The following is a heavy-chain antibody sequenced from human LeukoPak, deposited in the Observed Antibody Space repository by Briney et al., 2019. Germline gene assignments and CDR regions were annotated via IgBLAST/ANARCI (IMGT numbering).Heavy chain of an antibody. D-gene: IGHD6-13*01. CDR1: GGSISSYY. Sequence: SETLSLTCTVSGGSISSYYWSWIRQPAGKGLEWIGRIYTSGSTNYNPSLKSRVTMSVDPSKNQFSLKLSSVTAADTAGYYCARDHGIAAAGNWFDPWGQETLGTVSS. J-gene: IGHJ5*02. V-gene: IGHV4-4*07. CDR2: IYTSGST. CDR3: ARDHGIAAAGNWFDP.